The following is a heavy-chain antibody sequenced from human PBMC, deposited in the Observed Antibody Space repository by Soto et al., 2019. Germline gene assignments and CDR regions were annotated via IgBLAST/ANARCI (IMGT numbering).Heavy chain of an antibody. CDR2: IYYSGST. J-gene: IGHJ6*02. CDR3: AREGTTVDSYSYYGMDV. D-gene: IGHD1-1*01. Sequence: QVQLQESGPGLVKPSETLALTCTVSCGSISSYYWSWIRQPPRKGLEWIGYIYYSGSTNYNPSLKSRVTISVDTSKNQFSLKLSSVTAADTAVYYCAREGTTVDSYSYYGMDVWGQGTTVTVS. V-gene: IGHV4-59*12. CDR1: CGSISSYY.